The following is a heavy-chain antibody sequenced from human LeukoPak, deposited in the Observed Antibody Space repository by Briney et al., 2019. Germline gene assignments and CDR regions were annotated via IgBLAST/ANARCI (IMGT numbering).Heavy chain of an antibody. CDR1: GFTFSSYS. CDR3: ARVVTSPPLFVIDY. V-gene: IGHV3-21*01. D-gene: IGHD2-2*01. Sequence: GGPLRLSCAASGFTFSSYSMNWVRQAPGKGLECVASISSSSSYIYYADSVKGRFTISRDNAKNSLYLQMNSLRAEDTAVYYCARVVTSPPLFVIDYWGQGTLVTVSS. J-gene: IGHJ4*02. CDR2: ISSSSSYI.